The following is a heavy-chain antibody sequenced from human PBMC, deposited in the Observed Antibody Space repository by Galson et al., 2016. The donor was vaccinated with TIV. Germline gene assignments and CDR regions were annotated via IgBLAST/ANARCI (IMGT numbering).Heavy chain of an antibody. CDR1: GFSLNTAGMC. CDR3: ARISGYYDTSGHYIPRSFDY. J-gene: IGHJ4*02. V-gene: IGHV2-70*11. CDR2: IDWDDDK. D-gene: IGHD3-22*01. Sequence: PALVKPTQTLTLTCTFSGFSLNTAGMCVNWIRQPPGKALEWLARIDWDDDKSYTSSLKTSLTISKDTSKNQVVLTMTNMDPVDTATYYCARISGYYDTSGHYIPRSFDYWGQGTQVTVSS.